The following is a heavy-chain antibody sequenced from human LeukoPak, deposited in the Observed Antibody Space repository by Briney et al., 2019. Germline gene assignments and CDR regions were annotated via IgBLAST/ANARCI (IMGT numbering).Heavy chain of an antibody. CDR3: ARTITIRGLTFDY. Sequence: SETLSLTRTVSGGSFSTYYWSWIRQPPGKGLEWIGYIYYSGNTNYNPSLKSRVSISVDTSKNQFSLSLNSVTAADTAVYYCARTITIRGLTFDYWGHGTLVTVSS. CDR1: GGSFSTYY. D-gene: IGHD3-10*01. V-gene: IGHV4-59*01. J-gene: IGHJ4*01. CDR2: IYYSGNT.